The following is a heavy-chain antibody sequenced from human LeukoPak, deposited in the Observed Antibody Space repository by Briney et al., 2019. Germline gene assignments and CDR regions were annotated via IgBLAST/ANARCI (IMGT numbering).Heavy chain of an antibody. CDR2: INSDGSST. CDR3: ARAPLVDY. Sequence: GGSLRLSCAASGFTFSTYWMHWVRQAPGKGLVWASRINSDGSSTIYADSVKGRFTVSRDNAKNTLYLQMNSLRAEDTAVYYCARAPLVDYLGQGTLVTVSS. J-gene: IGHJ4*02. CDR1: GFTFSTYW. V-gene: IGHV3-74*01.